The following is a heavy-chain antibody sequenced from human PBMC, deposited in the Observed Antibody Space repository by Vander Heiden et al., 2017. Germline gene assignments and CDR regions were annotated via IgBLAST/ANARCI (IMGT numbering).Heavy chain of an antibody. CDR1: GFTFSNYD. Sequence: EVQLVESGGGFVQPGGSLRLSCVASGFTFSNYDMHLVRQVPGRSLEWVSAIGTLADTFYIDSVKGRFTISRDNARNSLHLQMNSLTAGDTAIYYCARDRRTSGWHPEFDPWGQGTLVIVSS. D-gene: IGHD6-19*01. V-gene: IGHV3-13*01. J-gene: IGHJ5*02. CDR2: IGTLADT. CDR3: ARDRRTSGWHPEFDP.